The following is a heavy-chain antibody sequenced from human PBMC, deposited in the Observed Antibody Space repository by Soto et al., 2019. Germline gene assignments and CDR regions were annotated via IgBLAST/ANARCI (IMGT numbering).Heavy chain of an antibody. CDR2: ISGSGGST. Sequence: GGSLRLSCAASGVTFSSYAMSWVRQAPGKGLEWVSAISGSGGSTYYADSVKGRFTISRDNSKNTLYLQMNSLRAEDTAVYYCAKDLNDYGDQIFDYWGQGTLVTVSS. CDR1: GVTFSSYA. V-gene: IGHV3-23*01. CDR3: AKDLNDYGDQIFDY. J-gene: IGHJ4*02. D-gene: IGHD4-17*01.